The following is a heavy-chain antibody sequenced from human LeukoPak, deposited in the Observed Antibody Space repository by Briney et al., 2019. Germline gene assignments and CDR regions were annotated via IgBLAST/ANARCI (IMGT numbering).Heavy chain of an antibody. V-gene: IGHV4-4*02. J-gene: IGHJ5*02. Sequence: SGTLSLTCAVSGGSISSSNWWSWVRQPPGKGLEWIGYIYYSGSTNYNPSLKSRVTISVDTSKNQFSLKLSSVTAADTAVYYCARLGGGGYDVHSVSWFDPWGQGTLVTVSS. D-gene: IGHD5-12*01. CDR3: ARLGGGGYDVHSVSWFDP. CDR1: GGSISSSNW. CDR2: IYYSGST.